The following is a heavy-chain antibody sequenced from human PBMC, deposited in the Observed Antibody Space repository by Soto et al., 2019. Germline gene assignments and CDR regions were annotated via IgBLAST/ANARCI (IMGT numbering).Heavy chain of an antibody. J-gene: IGHJ3*02. D-gene: IGHD3-16*01. CDR3: AKELRGGLGAIDT. V-gene: IGHV3-23*01. Sequence: EVQLLESGGGLVHPGGSLRLSCTASGFTFSHIAMNWVRLAPGKGLEWVSILGDSGARVDYADSVKCRFIISRDNSKNAVYLQMNSLRDDVSVVYYCAKELRGGLGAIDTWGQWTKVIVSS. CDR2: LGDSGARV. CDR1: GFTFSHIA.